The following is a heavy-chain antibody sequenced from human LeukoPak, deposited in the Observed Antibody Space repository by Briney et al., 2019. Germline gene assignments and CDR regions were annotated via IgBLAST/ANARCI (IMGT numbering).Heavy chain of an antibody. J-gene: IGHJ4*02. CDR1: GFTFSNAW. Sequence: GSLRLSCAASGFTFSNAWMSWIRQPPGRGLEWIGSIHYSGSTSYNSSLKSRVTMSIDTSKNQFSLKLSSVTPADTAVYYCARQVYSSSWSYYFEYWGQGILVTVSS. CDR2: IHYSGST. D-gene: IGHD6-13*01. V-gene: IGHV4-59*01. CDR3: ARQVYSSSWSYYFEY.